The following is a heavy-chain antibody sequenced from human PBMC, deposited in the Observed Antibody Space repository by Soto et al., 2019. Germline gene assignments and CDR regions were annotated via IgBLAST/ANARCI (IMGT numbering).Heavy chain of an antibody. J-gene: IGHJ4*02. CDR3: ARASFRKTKVTALGIHY. D-gene: IGHD4-17*01. CDR1: GFTFSSYS. Sequence: GGSLRLSCAASGFTFSSYSMNWVRQAPGKGLEWVSYISSSSSTIYYADSVKGRFTISRDNAKNSLYLQMNSLRDEDTAVYYCARASFRKTKVTALGIHYWGQVNLVTVSS. V-gene: IGHV3-48*02. CDR2: ISSSSSTI.